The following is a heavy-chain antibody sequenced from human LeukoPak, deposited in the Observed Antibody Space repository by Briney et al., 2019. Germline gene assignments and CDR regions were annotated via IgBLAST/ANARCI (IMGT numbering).Heavy chain of an antibody. CDR3: ARDPGLSGYYLDH. CDR2: ISSSSSSTI. D-gene: IGHD3-3*01. Sequence: PGGSLRLSCAASGFNFFSYNMNWVRQAPGKGLEWVSYISSSSSSTIYYADSVRGRFTMSRDNAKKSLPLQMNSLRAEDTAVYYCARDPGLSGYYLDHWGQGTLVTVSS. J-gene: IGHJ4*02. CDR1: GFNFFSYN. V-gene: IGHV3-48*01.